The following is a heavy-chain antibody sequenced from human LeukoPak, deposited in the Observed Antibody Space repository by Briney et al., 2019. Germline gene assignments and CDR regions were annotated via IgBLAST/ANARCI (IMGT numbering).Heavy chain of an antibody. Sequence: PGGSLRLSCAASGFTFSSYWMHWVRQAPGKGLVWVSRINGDGSSTNYADSVKGRFTISRDNAKNTLYLQMNSLRAEDTAVYYCALYSSSWYEYFDYWGQGTLVTVSS. CDR1: GFTFSSYW. CDR3: ALYSSSWYEYFDY. D-gene: IGHD6-13*01. J-gene: IGHJ4*02. CDR2: INGDGSST. V-gene: IGHV3-74*01.